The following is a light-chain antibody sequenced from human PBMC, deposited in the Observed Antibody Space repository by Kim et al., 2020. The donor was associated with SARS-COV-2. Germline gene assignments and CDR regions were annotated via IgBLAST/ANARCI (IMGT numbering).Light chain of an antibody. CDR1: QSVSSSY. CDR2: GAS. Sequence: PGERATLSCRASQSVSSSYLAWYQQKPGQAPRLLIYGASSRATGIPDRFSGSGSGTDFTLTISRLEPEDFAVYYCQQYGSSPWTFGQGTKVDI. J-gene: IGKJ1*01. CDR3: QQYGSSPWT. V-gene: IGKV3-20*01.